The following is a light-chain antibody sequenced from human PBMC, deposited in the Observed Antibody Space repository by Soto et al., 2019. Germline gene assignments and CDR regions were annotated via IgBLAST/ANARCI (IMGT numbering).Light chain of an antibody. V-gene: IGKV3D-20*02. CDR1: QSVSSSY. CDR3: QQRSNWPIT. Sequence: EIVLAPSSGTPALSPGERVTLPRRASQSVSSSYLTWYQQKPGQAPRLLIYGASTRATGIPARFSGSGSGTDFSLTISSLEPEDFAVYYCQQRSNWPITFGLGTRLEI. J-gene: IGKJ5*01. CDR2: GAS.